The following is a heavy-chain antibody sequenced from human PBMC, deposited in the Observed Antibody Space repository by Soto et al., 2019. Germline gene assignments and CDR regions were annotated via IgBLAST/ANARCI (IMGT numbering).Heavy chain of an antibody. Sequence: GGSLRLSCAASGFTFSGSAMHWVRQASGKGLEWVGRIRSKANSYATAYAASVKGRFTISRDDSKNTAYLQMNSLKTEDTAVYYCTRRVLSTVVVADDAFDIWGQGTMVTVSS. V-gene: IGHV3-73*01. J-gene: IGHJ3*02. CDR2: IRSKANSYAT. CDR1: GFTFSGSA. CDR3: TRRVLSTVVVADDAFDI. D-gene: IGHD2-15*01.